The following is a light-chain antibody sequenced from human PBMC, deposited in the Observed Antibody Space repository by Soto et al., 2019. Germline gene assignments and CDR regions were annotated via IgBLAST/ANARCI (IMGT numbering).Light chain of an antibody. J-gene: IGLJ1*01. CDR2: RNI. Sequence: QSVLTQPPSASGTPGQRVTISCSGSSSNIENNYVSWYQQLPGTAPKLLIYRNIQRPSGVPDRFSGSKSGTSASLAISGLRSEDEADYYCAAWDDSLRGHVFGNGTSSPS. V-gene: IGLV1-47*01. CDR3: AAWDDSLRGHV. CDR1: SSNIENNY.